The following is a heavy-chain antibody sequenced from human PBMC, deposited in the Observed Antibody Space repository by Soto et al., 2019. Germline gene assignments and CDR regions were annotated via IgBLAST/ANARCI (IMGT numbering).Heavy chain of an antibody. D-gene: IGHD1-26*01. CDR3: AKRANSGSYPTIDDAFEI. J-gene: IGHJ3*02. V-gene: IGHV3-23*01. Sequence: GGSLRLSCAASGFTFSSYAMSWVRQAPGKGLEWVSAISGSGGSTYYADSVKGRFTISRDNSKNTLYLQMNSLRAEDTAVYYCAKRANSGSYPTIDDAFEIWGQGTMVTVSS. CDR2: ISGSGGST. CDR1: GFTFSSYA.